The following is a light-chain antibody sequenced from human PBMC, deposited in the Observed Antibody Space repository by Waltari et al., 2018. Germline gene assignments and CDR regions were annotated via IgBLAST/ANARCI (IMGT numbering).Light chain of an antibody. CDR2: DVT. V-gene: IGLV2-14*03. J-gene: IGLJ2*01. CDR3: SSYTTTGTVI. Sequence: QSALTQPASVSGSPGQSITISCTGTSSDVGGYNYVSWYQQYPGKAPKLMIYDVTYRPSGVCTRFSGSKSGNTASLTSSGLQAEDEADYYCSSYTTTGTVIFGGGTKLTVL. CDR1: SSDVGGYNY.